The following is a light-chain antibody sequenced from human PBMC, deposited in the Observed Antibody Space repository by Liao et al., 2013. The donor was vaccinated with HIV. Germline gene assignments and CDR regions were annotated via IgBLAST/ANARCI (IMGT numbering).Light chain of an antibody. CDR3: QAWDSSTGDVL. V-gene: IGLV3-1*01. CDR1: ELGDKY. CDR2: QDS. Sequence: SYELTQPPSVSVSPGQTASITCSGDELGDKYACWYQQKPGQSPVLVIYQDSKRPSGIPERFSGSNSGNTATLTISGTQAMDEADYYCQAWDSSTGDVLFGGGTKLTVL. J-gene: IGLJ2*01.